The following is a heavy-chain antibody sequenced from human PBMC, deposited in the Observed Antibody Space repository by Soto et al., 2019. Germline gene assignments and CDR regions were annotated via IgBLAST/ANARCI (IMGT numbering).Heavy chain of an antibody. CDR3: ARQTPLDI. CDR1: GFTFSNAW. V-gene: IGHV3-53*04. Sequence: GGSLRLSCAASGFTFSNAWMSWVRQAPGKGLEWVSVIHSGGSTYYADSVKGRFTISRHNSKNTLYLQMNSLRVEDTAMYYCARQTPLDIWGQGTMVTVSS. CDR2: IHSGGST. J-gene: IGHJ3*02.